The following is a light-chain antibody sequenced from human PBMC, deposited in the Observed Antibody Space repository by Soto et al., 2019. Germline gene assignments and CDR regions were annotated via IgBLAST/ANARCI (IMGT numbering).Light chain of an antibody. CDR3: QQSYSTPLT. J-gene: IGKJ4*01. CDR1: QSIISS. CDR2: AAS. Sequence: DLPLTPSPSTLPASVGDRVTITCRASQSIISSLNWYQQKPGKAPKPLIYAASSLQSGDPSRFNGSGSGTDFTLTISSLQPDDFATYYCQQSYSTPLTFGGGTKVDFK. V-gene: IGKV1-39*01.